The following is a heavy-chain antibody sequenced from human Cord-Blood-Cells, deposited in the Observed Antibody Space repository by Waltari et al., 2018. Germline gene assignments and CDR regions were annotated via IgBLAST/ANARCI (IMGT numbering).Heavy chain of an antibody. CDR1: GFTFSSYA. CDR3: AREGGDWYFDL. V-gene: IGHV3-30*04. J-gene: IGHJ2*01. Sequence: QVQLVESGGGVVQPGRSLRLSCAASGFTFSSYAMHWVRQAPGKGLGWVAVISYDGSNKYYADSVKGRFTISRDNSKNTLYLQMNSLRAEDTAVYYCAREGGDWYFDLWGRGTLVTVSS. D-gene: IGHD1-26*01. CDR2: ISYDGSNK.